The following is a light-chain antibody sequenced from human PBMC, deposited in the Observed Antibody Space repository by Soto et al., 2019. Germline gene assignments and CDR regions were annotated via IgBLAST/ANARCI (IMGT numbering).Light chain of an antibody. Sequence: QSVLTQPPSVSAAPGQKVTISCSGSSSNIGNNYVSWYQQLPGIAPKLLIYDNNKRPSGIPDRFSGSKSGTSATLGITGLQTGDEAEYYCGTWDNSLSAYVFGTGTKVTVL. CDR2: DNN. J-gene: IGLJ1*01. CDR1: SSNIGNNY. CDR3: GTWDNSLSAYV. V-gene: IGLV1-51*01.